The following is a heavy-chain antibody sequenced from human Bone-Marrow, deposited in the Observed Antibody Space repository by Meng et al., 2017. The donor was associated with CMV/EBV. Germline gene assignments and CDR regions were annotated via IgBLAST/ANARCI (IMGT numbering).Heavy chain of an antibody. V-gene: IGHV3-30*02. J-gene: IGHJ3*01. Sequence: GGSLRLSCVASGFRFDDYGMHWVRQTPGKGLEWVAFIRHDGTNKFYGDSVKGRFTISRDNSKNTVYLQMNSLRPEETAVYYCGRYCTTSTCYSAFDVWGQGTMVTVSS. CDR1: GFRFDDYG. CDR2: IRHDGTNK. CDR3: GRYCTTSTCYSAFDV. D-gene: IGHD2-2*02.